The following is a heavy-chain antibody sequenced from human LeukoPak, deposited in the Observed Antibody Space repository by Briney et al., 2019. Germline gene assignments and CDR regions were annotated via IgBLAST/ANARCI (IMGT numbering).Heavy chain of an antibody. V-gene: IGHV3-21*01. CDR3: AREGVYYYDSSGYYPINY. CDR2: ICSSSSSYI. D-gene: IGHD3-22*01. Sequence: GGSLRLSCAASGFTFNIYNMNWVRQAPGKGLEWVSSICSSSSSYIYYADSVKGRFTISRDNARNSLYLQMNSLRAEDTAVYYCAREGVYYYDSSGYYPINYWGQGTLVTVSS. J-gene: IGHJ4*02. CDR1: GFTFNIYN.